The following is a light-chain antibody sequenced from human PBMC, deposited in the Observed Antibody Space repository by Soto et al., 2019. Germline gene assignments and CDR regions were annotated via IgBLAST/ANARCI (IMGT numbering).Light chain of an antibody. CDR3: QQYDTYPWT. CDR1: QRMSAW. J-gene: IGKJ1*01. CDR2: DAS. Sequence: DIQMTQSPTTLSASVGDRVIITCRASQRMSAWLAWYQQKPGKAPTPLIYDASSLENGVPSRFSGSGSGTDSTLTIISLQPDDFATYYCQQYDTYPWTFGQGTKVDIK. V-gene: IGKV1-5*01.